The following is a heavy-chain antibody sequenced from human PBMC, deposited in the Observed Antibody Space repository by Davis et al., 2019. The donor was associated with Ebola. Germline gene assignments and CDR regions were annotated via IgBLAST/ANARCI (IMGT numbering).Heavy chain of an antibody. CDR2: IYWDDGK. J-gene: IGHJ5*02. V-gene: IGHV2-5*02. Sequence: SGPTLVKPTPPLMLTCTFSGFSLSTTGVGVGWIRQPPGKALEWLALIYWDDGKRYSPSLKTRLTITKDTSKNQVVLTMTNMDPVDTATYYCAHSPAAAGTFDPWGQGTLVTVSS. CDR1: GFSLSTTGVG. CDR3: AHSPAAAGTFDP. D-gene: IGHD6-13*01.